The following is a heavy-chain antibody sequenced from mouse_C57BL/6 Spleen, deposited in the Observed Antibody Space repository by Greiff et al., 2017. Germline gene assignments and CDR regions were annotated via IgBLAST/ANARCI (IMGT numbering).Heavy chain of an antibody. Sequence: EVQRVESGGGLVKPGGSLKLSCAASGFTFSDYGMHWVRQAPEKGLEWVAYISSGSSTIYYADTVKGRFTISRDNAKNTLFLQMTSLRSEDTAMYYCARNCPTRGYYAMDYWGQGTSVTVSS. D-gene: IGHD4-1*01. CDR1: GFTFSDYG. J-gene: IGHJ4*01. CDR3: ARNCPTRGYYAMDY. V-gene: IGHV5-17*01. CDR2: ISSGSSTI.